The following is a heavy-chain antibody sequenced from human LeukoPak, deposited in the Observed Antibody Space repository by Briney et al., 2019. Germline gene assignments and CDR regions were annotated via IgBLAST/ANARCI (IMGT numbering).Heavy chain of an antibody. J-gene: IGHJ4*02. V-gene: IGHV3-49*04. CDR3: TRDQTPYY. CDR1: GFTFSSHV. CDR2: IRSKAYGGTT. Sequence: GGTLRLSCAASGFTFSSHVMTWVRQAPGKGLEWVGFIRSKAYGGTTEYAASVKGRFTISRDDSKSIAYLQMNSLKTEDTAVYYCTRDQTPYYWGQGTLVTVSS.